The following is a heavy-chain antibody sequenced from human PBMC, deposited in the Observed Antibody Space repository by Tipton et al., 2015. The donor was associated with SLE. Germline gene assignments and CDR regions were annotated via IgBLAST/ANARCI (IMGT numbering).Heavy chain of an antibody. CDR3: AIIESTETSGLKAY. J-gene: IGHJ4*02. D-gene: IGHD2/OR15-2a*01. V-gene: IGHV4-34*01. CDR1: GGSSNSYY. Sequence: TLSLTCAVYGGSSNSYYWIWIRQPPGKGLEWLGEIPHRGSTIYNPSLKRRVTMSVDSSKNHFFLKLSSGNAADTAVYYCAIIESTETSGLKAYWGQGTRVTVSS. CDR2: IPHRGST.